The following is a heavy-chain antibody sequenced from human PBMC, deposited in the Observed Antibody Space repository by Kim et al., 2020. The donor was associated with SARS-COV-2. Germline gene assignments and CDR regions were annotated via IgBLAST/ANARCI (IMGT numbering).Heavy chain of an antibody. CDR3: ARDDEGPAAAFDL. CDR1: GITLSDNY. CDR2: SRDKQRGYST. V-gene: IGHV3-72*01. Sequence: GGSLRLSCEASGITLSDNYIDWVRQAPGMGLEWVARSRDKQRGYSTEYAASVKGRFTISRDDSKNSLYLQMDSLISEDTAVYFCARDDEGPAAAFDLWGQGTMVTVSS. D-gene: IGHD6-25*01. J-gene: IGHJ3*01.